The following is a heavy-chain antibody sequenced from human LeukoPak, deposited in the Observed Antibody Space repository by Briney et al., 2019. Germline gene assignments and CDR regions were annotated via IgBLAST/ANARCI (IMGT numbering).Heavy chain of an antibody. CDR1: GFTFSSYA. CDR2: ISGSGGST. J-gene: IGHJ4*02. V-gene: IGHV3-23*01. Sequence: GGSPRLSCAASGFTFSSYAMSWVRQAPGKGLEWVSAISGSGGSTYYADSVKGRFTISRDNSKNTLYLQMNSLRAEDTAVYYCAKLWEPHYYFDYWGQGTLVTVSS. D-gene: IGHD1-26*01. CDR3: AKLWEPHYYFDY.